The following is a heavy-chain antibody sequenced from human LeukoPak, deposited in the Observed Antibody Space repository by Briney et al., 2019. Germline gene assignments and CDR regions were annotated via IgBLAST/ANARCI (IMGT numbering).Heavy chain of an antibody. CDR3: ARLPAYCSSTACYYDY. CDR1: GFTFSSYS. D-gene: IGHD2-2*01. J-gene: IGHJ4*02. V-gene: IGHV3-48*04. CDR2: ISSASGSI. Sequence: PGGSLRLSCAASGFTFSSYSMNWVRQAPGKGPEWLSYISSASGSIHYADSVKGRFTISRDNAKNSLFLQMNSLRAEDTAVYYCARLPAYCSSTACYYDYWGQGTLVTVSS.